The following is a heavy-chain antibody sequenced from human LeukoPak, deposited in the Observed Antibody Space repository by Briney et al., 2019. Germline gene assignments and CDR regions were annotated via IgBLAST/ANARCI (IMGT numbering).Heavy chain of an antibody. J-gene: IGHJ4*02. V-gene: IGHV1-18*01. Sequence: ASVKFSGKASGYTFTSYGISWVGQAPGQGLEWMGWISAYNGNTNYAQKLQGRVTMTTDTSTGTAYMELRSLRSDDTAVYYCARDSPTMIVVVNDYWGQGTLVTVSS. CDR2: ISAYNGNT. CDR1: GYTFTSYG. D-gene: IGHD3-22*01. CDR3: ARDSPTMIVVVNDY.